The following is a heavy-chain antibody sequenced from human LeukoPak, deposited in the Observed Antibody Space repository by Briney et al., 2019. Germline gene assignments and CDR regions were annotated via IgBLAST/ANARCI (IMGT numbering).Heavy chain of an antibody. CDR1: GFTFSSYE. CDR3: ARVRDGSAFDY. D-gene: IGHD5-24*01. V-gene: IGHV3-48*03. Sequence: PGGSLRLSCAASGFTFSSYEMNWVRQAPGKGLEWVPYISSSGSTIYYADSVKGRFTISRDNAKNSLYLQMNSLRAEDTAVYYCARVRDGSAFDYWGQGTLVTVSS. J-gene: IGHJ4*02. CDR2: ISSSGSTI.